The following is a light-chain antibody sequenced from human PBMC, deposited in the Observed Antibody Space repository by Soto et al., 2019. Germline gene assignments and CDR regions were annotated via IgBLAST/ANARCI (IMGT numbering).Light chain of an antibody. Sequence: DIQMTQSPSALSASVGDRVTITCRASQSISSSLAWYQQKPGKAPKLLIYDASSLESGVPSRFSGSGSGTEFTLTISSLQPDDFAAYYCQQYNYYYSFGQGTKLEI. CDR1: QSISSS. J-gene: IGKJ2*01. CDR2: DAS. CDR3: QQYNYYYS. V-gene: IGKV1-5*01.